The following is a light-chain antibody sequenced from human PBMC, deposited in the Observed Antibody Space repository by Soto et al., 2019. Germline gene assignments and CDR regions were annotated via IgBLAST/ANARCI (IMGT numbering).Light chain of an antibody. Sequence: QSALTQPPSVSEAPGQRVTISCTGSSSNIGAGYEAHWYQQVPGTAPKLLIYENNNRPSGVPDRFSGSKSGTSASLAITGLQAEDEAEYYCQSYDSSLSGYVFGTGTMLTVL. CDR2: ENN. V-gene: IGLV1-40*01. J-gene: IGLJ1*01. CDR1: SSNIGAGYE. CDR3: QSYDSSLSGYV.